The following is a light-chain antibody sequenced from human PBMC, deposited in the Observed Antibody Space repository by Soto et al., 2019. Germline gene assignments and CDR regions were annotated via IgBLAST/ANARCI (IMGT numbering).Light chain of an antibody. J-gene: IGKJ5*01. Sequence: EIVLTQSPATLSLSPGERATLSCRASQSVSSYLAWYQQKPGQAPRLLIYDASNTATGIPARFSGSGSGTDFTLTISSLEPEDFAVYYCQQQGTFGQGTRLEIK. CDR3: QQQGT. CDR2: DAS. CDR1: QSVSSY. V-gene: IGKV3-11*01.